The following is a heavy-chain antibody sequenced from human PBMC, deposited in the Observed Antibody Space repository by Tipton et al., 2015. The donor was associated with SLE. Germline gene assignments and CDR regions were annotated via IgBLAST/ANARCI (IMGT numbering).Heavy chain of an antibody. Sequence: TLSLTCAVYGGSFSSYYWSWIRQSPGKGLEWIGEINHSGSTNYNPSLKSRVTISVDTSKNQFSLKLSSVTAADTAVYYCAGYDFWSGYRPYWGQGTLVTVSS. V-gene: IGHV4-34*01. CDR3: AGYDFWSGYRPY. CDR1: GGSFSSYY. J-gene: IGHJ4*02. CDR2: INHSGST. D-gene: IGHD3-3*01.